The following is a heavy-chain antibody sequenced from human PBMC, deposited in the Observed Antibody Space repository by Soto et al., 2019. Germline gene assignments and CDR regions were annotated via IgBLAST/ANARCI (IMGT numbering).Heavy chain of an antibody. D-gene: IGHD3-10*01. CDR1: GDSIKSDDYY. CDR2: ILYSGTT. V-gene: IGHV4-30-4*01. Sequence: QVQLQESGPGLVKPSQTLSLTCTVSGDSIKSDDYYWSWIRQPPGKGLEWIGYILYSGTTYYNPSLKSRLIISLDTSKTQFSPNLTSVTAADTAVYYCARDGGPLYYGMDFWGQGTTVTVSS. CDR3: ARDGGPLYYGMDF. J-gene: IGHJ6*02.